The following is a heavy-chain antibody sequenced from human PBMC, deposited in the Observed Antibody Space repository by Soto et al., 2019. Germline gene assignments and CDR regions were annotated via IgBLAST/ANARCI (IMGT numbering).Heavy chain of an antibody. CDR3: ARGGSGYVWFNEF. V-gene: IGHV1-69*01. CDR2: FIPVFGTP. Sequence: QVQLVQSGAEVKKPGSSVKVSCEASGGTFSSYAVSWVRQAPGQGLEWVGGFIPVFGTPIYSQKFQGRVTITADASRTIAYMDLSSLRSEDTAVYYCARGGSGYVWFNEFWGQGTLVTVSS. CDR1: GGTFSSYA. D-gene: IGHD3-22*01. J-gene: IGHJ4*02.